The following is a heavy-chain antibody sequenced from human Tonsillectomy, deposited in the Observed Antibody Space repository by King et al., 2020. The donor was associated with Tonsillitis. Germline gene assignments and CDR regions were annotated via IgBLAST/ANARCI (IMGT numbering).Heavy chain of an antibody. D-gene: IGHD1-26*01. CDR3: ARGDGTLPDY. J-gene: IGHJ4*02. CDR1: GFTFSTYG. CDR2: ISYDGSNK. Sequence: VQLVESGGGVVQPGRSLRLSCAASGFTFSTYGMHWVRQAPGKGLEWVALISYDGSNKKYADSVKGRFTISRDNSQNTLYLDMNSLRPEDTAVFYCARGDGTLPDYWGQGALVTVSS. V-gene: IGHV3-30*03.